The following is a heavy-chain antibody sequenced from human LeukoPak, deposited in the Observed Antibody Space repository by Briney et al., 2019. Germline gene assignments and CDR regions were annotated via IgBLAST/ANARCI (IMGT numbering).Heavy chain of an antibody. CDR3: ARPLRGGDYSADY. CDR1: GSTFSSYT. J-gene: IGHJ4*02. V-gene: IGHV1-69*02. D-gene: IGHD2-15*01. Sequence: ASVRVSCKASGSTFSSYTISWVRQAPGQGLEWMGRITPILGIANYAQRFQDRVTITADKSTTTAYMELSSLTSDDTAVYYCARPLRGGDYSADYWGQGTLVTVSS. CDR2: ITPILGIA.